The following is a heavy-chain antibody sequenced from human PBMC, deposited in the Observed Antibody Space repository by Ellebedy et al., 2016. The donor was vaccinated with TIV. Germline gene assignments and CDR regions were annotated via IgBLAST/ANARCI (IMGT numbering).Heavy chain of an antibody. CDR3: ASVHYYDSSGYYRFDY. CDR1: GGSVSSGSYY. D-gene: IGHD3-22*01. CDR2: IYYSGST. Sequence: MPSETLSLTCTVSGGSVSSGSYYWSWIRQPPGKGLEWIGYIYYSGSTNYNPSLKSRVTISVDTSKNQFSLKLSSVTAADTAVYYCASVHYYDSSGYYRFDYWGQGTLVTVSS. V-gene: IGHV4-61*01. J-gene: IGHJ4*02.